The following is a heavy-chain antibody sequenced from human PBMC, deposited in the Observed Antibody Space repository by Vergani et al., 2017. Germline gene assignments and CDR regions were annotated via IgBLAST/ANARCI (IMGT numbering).Heavy chain of an antibody. CDR1: GGSFNDYW. CDR3: ARADSWFGELSATGWYFDL. J-gene: IGHJ2*01. Sequence: QAQLQQWGAGLLKPSETLSLTCAIYGGSFNDYWWTWIRQPPGKGLEWIGEIRHDGITHYSPSLKSRVTISIDTSTHQFSLNLRSVTAADTAVYYCARADSWFGELSATGWYFDLWGRGTLVTVSS. V-gene: IGHV4-34*01. CDR2: IRHDGIT. D-gene: IGHD3-10*01.